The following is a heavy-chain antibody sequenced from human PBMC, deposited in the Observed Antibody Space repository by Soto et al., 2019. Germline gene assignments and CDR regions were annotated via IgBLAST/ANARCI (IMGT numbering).Heavy chain of an antibody. Sequence: PSETLSLTSSVSGGTISGYYWTWIRQPAGKGLEWIGRIYSSGNTKYNPSLQSRVTMSLDTSNNQFSLRLTSVTAADTAVYYCARGQRFSDWFDPWGQGTLGTVS. CDR3: ARGQRFSDWFDP. CDR2: IYSSGNT. V-gene: IGHV4-4*07. CDR1: GGTISGYY. D-gene: IGHD3-3*01. J-gene: IGHJ5*02.